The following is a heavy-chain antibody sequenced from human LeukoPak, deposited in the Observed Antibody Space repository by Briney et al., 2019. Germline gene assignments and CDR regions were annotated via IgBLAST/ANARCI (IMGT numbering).Heavy chain of an antibody. Sequence: PGGSLRLSCAASGFTFSSYGMHWVRQAPGKGLEWVAVISYAGSNKYYADSVKGRFTISRDNSKNTLYLQMNSLRAEDTAVYYCAKDPGGSYLSYFDYWGQGTLVTVSS. V-gene: IGHV3-30*18. CDR1: GFTFSSYG. D-gene: IGHD1-26*01. J-gene: IGHJ4*02. CDR3: AKDPGGSYLSYFDY. CDR2: ISYAGSNK.